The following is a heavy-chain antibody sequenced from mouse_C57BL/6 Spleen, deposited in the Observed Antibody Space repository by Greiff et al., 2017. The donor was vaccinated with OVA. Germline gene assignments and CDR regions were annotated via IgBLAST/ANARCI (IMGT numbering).Heavy chain of an antibody. J-gene: IGHJ2*01. CDR3: ARRLRDYFDY. CDR1: GFTFSSYG. V-gene: IGHV5-6*01. CDR2: ISSGGSYT. D-gene: IGHD3-2*02. Sequence: EVMLVESGGDLVKPGGSLKLSCAASGFTFSSYGMSWVRQTPDKRLEWVATISSGGSYTYYPDSVKGRFTISRDNAKNTLYLQMSSLKSEDTAMYYCARRLRDYFDYGGQGTTLTVSS.